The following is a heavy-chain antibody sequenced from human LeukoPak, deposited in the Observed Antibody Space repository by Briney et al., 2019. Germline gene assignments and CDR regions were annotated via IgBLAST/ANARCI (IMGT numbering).Heavy chain of an antibody. CDR2: INSDGSST. Sequence: PGGSLRLSCAASGFTFSSYWMHWVRHAPGKGLVWVSRINSDGSSTSYADSVKGRFTISRDNAKNTLYLQMNSLRAEDTAVYYCARWGNYYGSGSPLYYYYGMDVWGQGTTVTVSS. D-gene: IGHD3-10*01. V-gene: IGHV3-74*01. CDR3: ARWGNYYGSGSPLYYYYGMDV. CDR1: GFTFSSYW. J-gene: IGHJ6*02.